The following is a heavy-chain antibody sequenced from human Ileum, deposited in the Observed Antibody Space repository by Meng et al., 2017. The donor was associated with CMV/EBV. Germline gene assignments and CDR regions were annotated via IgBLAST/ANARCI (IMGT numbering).Heavy chain of an antibody. V-gene: IGHV1-2*02. CDR2: INPNGGAT. J-gene: IGHJ4*02. CDR1: GYSFTAYH. D-gene: IGHD2-2*01. Sequence: ASVKVSCKTSGYSFTAYHIHWVRQAPGQGLEWMGWINPNGGATKYTQKFQGRLTVTRDTSISTAYMELSRLRSDDTAVYYCARGLGLYCSSTSCSSYYFDYWGQGTLVTVSS. CDR3: ARGLGLYCSSTSCSSYYFDY.